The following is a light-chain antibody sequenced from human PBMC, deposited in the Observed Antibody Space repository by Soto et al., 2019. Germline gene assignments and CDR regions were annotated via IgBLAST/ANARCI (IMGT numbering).Light chain of an antibody. CDR1: QSVLYSSNNKNH. CDR3: QQYYSTPYT. Sequence: DIVMTQSPDSLAVSLGERATINCKSSQSVLYSSNNKNHLNWYQLKPGQPPKVLIYWASIRKSGVPDRFSGSGSGTDFTLTISSLQAEDVAVYYCQQYYSTPYTFGQGTKVEIK. CDR2: WAS. V-gene: IGKV4-1*01. J-gene: IGKJ2*01.